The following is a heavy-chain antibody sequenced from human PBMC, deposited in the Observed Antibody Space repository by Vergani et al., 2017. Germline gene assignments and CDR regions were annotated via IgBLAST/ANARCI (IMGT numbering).Heavy chain of an antibody. D-gene: IGHD5-12*01. CDR1: GFSFPGYA. J-gene: IGHJ4*02. Sequence: EVQLLESGGGLVQPGGSLRLSCEASGFSFPGYAMSWVRQAPGKGLEWVSSVSGSSATPYYADSVKGRFIISRDNSKNTLHLQMNSLRADDTAVYYCTKGSRGYTGYFFDYWVRGTLATVSS. CDR2: VSGSSATP. CDR3: TKGSRGYTGYFFDY. V-gene: IGHV3-23*01.